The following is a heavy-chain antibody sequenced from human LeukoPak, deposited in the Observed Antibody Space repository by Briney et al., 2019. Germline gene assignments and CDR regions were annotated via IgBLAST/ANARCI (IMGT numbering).Heavy chain of an antibody. Sequence: SETLSLTCAVYGGSFSGYYWSWIRQPPGKGLEWIGEINHSGSTNYNPSLKSLVTISVDTSKNQFSLKLSSVTAADTAVYYCARPYPENDSTSCPFDYWGQGTLVTVSS. V-gene: IGHV4-34*01. D-gene: IGHD2-2*01. J-gene: IGHJ4*02. CDR2: INHSGST. CDR1: GGSFSGYY. CDR3: ARPYPENDSTSCPFDY.